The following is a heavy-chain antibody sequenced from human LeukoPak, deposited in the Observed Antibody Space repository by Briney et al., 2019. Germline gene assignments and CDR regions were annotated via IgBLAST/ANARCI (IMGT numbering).Heavy chain of an antibody. CDR1: GFTFPNAW. CDR3: ATPGRIPEAANWFDP. J-gene: IGHJ5*02. D-gene: IGHD6-13*01. CDR2: IKSRTDGGTT. V-gene: IGHV3-15*01. Sequence: GGSLRLSCAASGFTFPNAWMSWPRQAPGKGLEWVGHIKSRTDGGTTDYAAPVKGRFTISRGDSENTLYLQMNSLKTEDTAVYYCATPGRIPEAANWFDPWGQGTLVTVSS.